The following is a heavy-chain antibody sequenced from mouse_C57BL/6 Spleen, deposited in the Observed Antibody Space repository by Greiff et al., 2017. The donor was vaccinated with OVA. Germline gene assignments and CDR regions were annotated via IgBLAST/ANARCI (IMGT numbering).Heavy chain of an antibody. J-gene: IGHJ1*03. V-gene: IGHV2-6-1*01. Sequence: QVQLQQSGPGLVAPSPSLSISCTVSGFSFTSYGVHWVRQPPGKGLEWMVVIWSDGSTTSNSTLKTRLSISKDNSKCHIFSKMHSLQTADTAIDYCARQRCNSSWYYDYWGTGTTLTVSS. CDR2: IWSDGST. CDR3: ARQRCNSSWYYDY. CDR1: GFSFTSYG. D-gene: IGHD2-12*01.